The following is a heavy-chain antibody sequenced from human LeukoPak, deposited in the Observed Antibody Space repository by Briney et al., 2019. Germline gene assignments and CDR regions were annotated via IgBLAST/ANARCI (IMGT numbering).Heavy chain of an antibody. CDR2: ISYDGSNE. CDR3: ARQLLRSSNWFDP. Sequence: GGSLRLSCAASGFTFSTYGMHWVRQAPGKGLEWVAVISYDGSNEYYADSVKGRFTISRDNAKNSLYLQMNSLRAEDTAVYYCARQLLRSSNWFDPWGQGTLVTVSS. V-gene: IGHV3-30*03. CDR1: GFTFSTYG. D-gene: IGHD3-3*01. J-gene: IGHJ5*02.